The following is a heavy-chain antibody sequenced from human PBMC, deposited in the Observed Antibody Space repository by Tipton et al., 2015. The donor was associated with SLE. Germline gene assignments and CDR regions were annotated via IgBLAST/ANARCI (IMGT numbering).Heavy chain of an antibody. CDR2: IYHGGST. CDR3: ASGVVAATLYFDY. Sequence: TLSLTCVVSGGSISSNNWWSWVRQPPGRGLEWIGEIYHGGSTNYNPSLKGRVTISVDKSKNQFSLRLSSVTAADTAVYFCASGVVAATLYFDYWGQGTLVIVSS. CDR1: GGSISSNNW. J-gene: IGHJ4*02. V-gene: IGHV4-4*01. D-gene: IGHD2-15*01.